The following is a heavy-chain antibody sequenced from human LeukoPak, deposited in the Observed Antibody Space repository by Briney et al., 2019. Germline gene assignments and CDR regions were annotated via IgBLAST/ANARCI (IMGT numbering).Heavy chain of an antibody. CDR1: GGTFSSYA. J-gene: IGHJ4*02. V-gene: IGHV1-69*13. D-gene: IGHD2-2*01. Sequence: SVKVSCKASGGTFSSYAISWVRQAPGQGLEWMGGIIPIFGTANYAQKFQGRVTITADESTSTAYMELSSLRSEDTAVYYCARGLGNCSSTSCSKTDYFDYWGQGTLVTVSS. CDR3: ARGLGNCSSTSCSKTDYFDY. CDR2: IIPIFGTA.